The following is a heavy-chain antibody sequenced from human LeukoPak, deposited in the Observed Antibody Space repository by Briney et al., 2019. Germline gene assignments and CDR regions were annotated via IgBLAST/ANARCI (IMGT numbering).Heavy chain of an antibody. D-gene: IGHD3-10*01. CDR3: ARGPSGASGHDY. CDR2: IYPNGST. J-gene: IGHJ4*02. Sequence: SETLCLTCTVSGASISSSYWSWIRQPAGKGLEWIGRIYPNGSTNYYPSLKNGGTTSVDTSKNQFSLSLSSVTAADATVLYYARGPSGASGHDYWGQGTQVTVSS. V-gene: IGHV4-4*07. CDR1: GASISSSY.